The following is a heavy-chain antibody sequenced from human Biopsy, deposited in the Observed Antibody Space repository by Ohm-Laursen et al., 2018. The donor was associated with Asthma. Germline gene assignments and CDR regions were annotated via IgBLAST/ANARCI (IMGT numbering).Heavy chain of an antibody. J-gene: IGHJ4*02. Sequence: GTLSLTWTVSGVSIRSYYWTWIRQHPGKGLEWIGNIHYSGSTYSNPSLKSRVTISVDTSKKQISLRLSSVIAADTAVYYCTGFCSGGNCPDHWGQGTLVTVSS. V-gene: IGHV4-59*01. CDR1: GVSIRSYY. CDR3: TGFCSGGNCPDH. CDR2: IHYSGST. D-gene: IGHD2-15*01.